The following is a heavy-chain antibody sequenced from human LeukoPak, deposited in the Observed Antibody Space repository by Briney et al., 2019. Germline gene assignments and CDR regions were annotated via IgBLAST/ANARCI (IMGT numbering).Heavy chain of an antibody. V-gene: IGHV4-31*03. CDR2: IYYSGST. J-gene: IGHJ3*02. CDR3: ARVPVTRPGAFDI. CDR1: GGSISSGGYY. Sequence: SETLSLTCTVSGGSISSGGYYWSWIRQHPGKGLEWIEYIYYSGSTYYNPSLKSRFTISVDTSKNQFSLKLSSVTAADTAVYYCARVPVTRPGAFDIWGQGTMVTVSS. D-gene: IGHD3-16*02.